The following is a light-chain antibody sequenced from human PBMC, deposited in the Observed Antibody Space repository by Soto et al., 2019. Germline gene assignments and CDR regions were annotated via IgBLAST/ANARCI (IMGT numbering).Light chain of an antibody. CDR1: QSVSSY. CDR2: GAS. J-gene: IGKJ1*01. CDR3: QQYNNWPRT. V-gene: IGKV3-15*01. Sequence: EIVMTQSPATLSVSPGERATLSCRASQSVSSYLAWYQQKPGQAPRLLIYGASTRATTIPARFSGSGSGTEFTLTISSLQSEDFAVYYCQQYNNWPRTFGQGTKV.